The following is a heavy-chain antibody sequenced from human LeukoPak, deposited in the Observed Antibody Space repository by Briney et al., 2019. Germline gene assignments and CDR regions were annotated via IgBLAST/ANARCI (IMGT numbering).Heavy chain of an antibody. Sequence: PGGSLRLSCAASGFTFSSYNMNWVRQAPGKGLEWVSYISSSSSNIFYADSVRGRFTISRDNAKNSLYLQMNRLRDEDTAVYYCARSNYGDYWGQGTLVTVSS. CDR3: ARSNYGDY. V-gene: IGHV3-48*02. J-gene: IGHJ4*02. CDR2: ISSSSSNI. CDR1: GFTFSSYN.